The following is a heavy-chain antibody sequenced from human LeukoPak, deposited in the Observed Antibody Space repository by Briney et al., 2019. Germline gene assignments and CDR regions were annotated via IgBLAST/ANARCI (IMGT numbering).Heavy chain of an antibody. CDR2: INPNSGGT. V-gene: IGHV1-2*02. Sequence: ASVKVSCKASGYTFTDYYMHWVRQAPGQGLEWMGWINPNSGGTNCAQKFQGRVTMTRDTSIGTAYMELTRLTSDDTAVYYCARVDSGYSSSWVDYWGQGTLVTVSS. J-gene: IGHJ4*02. CDR3: ARVDSGYSSSWVDY. CDR1: GYTFTDYY. D-gene: IGHD6-13*01.